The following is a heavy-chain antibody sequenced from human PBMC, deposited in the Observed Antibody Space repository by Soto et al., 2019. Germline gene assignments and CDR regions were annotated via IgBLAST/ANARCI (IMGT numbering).Heavy chain of an antibody. CDR3: AKGRGTNYYYHLDV. CDR1: GFTFNNYA. CDR2: ITGSGDSA. D-gene: IGHD1-26*01. Sequence: EVQLLESGGGLVQPGGSLRLSCASSGFTFNNYAISWVRQAPGKGLGWVSTITGSGDSAYYADSVKGRFIISRDNSKNTLYMQMHSLGAEDSALYYCAKGRGTNYYYHLDVWGGGTTVTVSS. J-gene: IGHJ6*03. V-gene: IGHV3-23*01.